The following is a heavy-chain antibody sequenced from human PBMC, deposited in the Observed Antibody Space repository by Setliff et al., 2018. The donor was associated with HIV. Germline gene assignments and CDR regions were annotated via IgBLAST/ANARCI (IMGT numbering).Heavy chain of an antibody. D-gene: IGHD3-10*01. V-gene: IGHV3-23*01. J-gene: IGHJ4*02. CDR3: AKKTAAYTSGSWLHY. CDR1: GFTFSSYA. Sequence: GGSLRLSCASSGFTFSSYAMTWVRQAPGKGLECVAVISGSGGDTYYADSVKGRFVISREKAKSTLYLQMNSLRAEDTAVYYCAKKTAAYTSGSWLHYWGQGTLVTVSS. CDR2: ISGSGGDT.